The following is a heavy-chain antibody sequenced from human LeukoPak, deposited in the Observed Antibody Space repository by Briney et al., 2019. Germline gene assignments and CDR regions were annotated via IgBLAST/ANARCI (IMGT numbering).Heavy chain of an antibody. CDR1: GLTFSSYA. Sequence: GGSLRLSCAASGLTFSSYAMSWVRQAPGKGLEWVSGISGSGGSTYYADSVKGRFTISRDNSKNTLYLQMNSLRAEDTAVYYCAKDTAMVPDAFDIWGQGTMVTVSS. D-gene: IGHD5-18*01. CDR2: ISGSGGST. J-gene: IGHJ3*02. V-gene: IGHV3-23*01. CDR3: AKDTAMVPDAFDI.